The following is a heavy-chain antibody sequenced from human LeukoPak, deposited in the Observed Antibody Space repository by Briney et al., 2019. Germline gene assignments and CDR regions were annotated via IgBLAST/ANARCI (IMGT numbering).Heavy chain of an antibody. D-gene: IGHD1-14*01. CDR2: INHSGST. J-gene: IGHJ4*02. CDR1: GGSFSGYY. V-gene: IGHV4-34*01. Sequence: PSETLSLTCAVYGGSFSGYYWSWIRQPPGKGLEWIEEINHSGSTNYNPSLKSRVTISVDTSKNQFSLKLSSVTAADTAVYYCAFGKEGPDRLREFGFDYWGQGTLVTVSS. CDR3: AFGKEGPDRLREFGFDY.